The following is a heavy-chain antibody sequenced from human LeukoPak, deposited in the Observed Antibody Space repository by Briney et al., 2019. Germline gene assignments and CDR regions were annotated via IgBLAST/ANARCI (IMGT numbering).Heavy chain of an antibody. CDR2: IYTSYSI. V-gene: IGHV4-4*07. Sequence: SETLSLTCTVSGGSLSSYYWSWIRQPAGKGLEWIGRIYTSYSITYNPSHKSRVSMSVDTYKNQFSLKLSSVTAADTAVYYCARDSGTTGEVKFDPWGQGTLVTVSS. J-gene: IGHJ5*02. CDR3: ARDSGTTGEVKFDP. CDR1: GGSLSSYY. D-gene: IGHD3-10*01.